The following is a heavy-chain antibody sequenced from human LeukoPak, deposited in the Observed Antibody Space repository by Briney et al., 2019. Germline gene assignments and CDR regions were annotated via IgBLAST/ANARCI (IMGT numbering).Heavy chain of an antibody. CDR2: IDYRGST. CDR3: AMRVEMATIKLLDY. CDR1: GDSISTYY. V-gene: IGHV4-59*12. D-gene: IGHD5-24*01. J-gene: IGHJ4*02. Sequence: PSETLSLTCTVSGDSISTYYWSWIRQPPGKGLEWIAYIDYRGSTTYNPSLRSRVTISVDTSKNQFSLKLSSVTAADTAVYYCAMRVEMATIKLLDYWGQGTLVTVSS.